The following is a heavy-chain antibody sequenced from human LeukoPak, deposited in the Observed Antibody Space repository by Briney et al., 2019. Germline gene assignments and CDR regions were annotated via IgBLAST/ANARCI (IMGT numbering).Heavy chain of an antibody. CDR1: GFTFDDYA. CDR2: ISWNSGSI. J-gene: IGHJ4*02. V-gene: IGHV3-9*01. Sequence: GGSLRLSCAASGFTFDDYAMHWVRQAPGKGLEWVSGISWNSGSIGYADSVKGRFTISRDNAKNSLYLQMNSLRAEDTAVYYCASSPDILTGLTFDYWGQGTLVTVSS. CDR3: ASSPDILTGLTFDY. D-gene: IGHD3-9*01.